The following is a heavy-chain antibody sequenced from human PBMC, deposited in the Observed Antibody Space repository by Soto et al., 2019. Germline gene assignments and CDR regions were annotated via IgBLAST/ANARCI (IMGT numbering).Heavy chain of an antibody. CDR1: GYTFTSYG. CDR3: ARDQFDSSGPKGGLDY. CDR2: ISAYNGNT. Sequence: QVQLVQSGAEVKKPGASVKVSCKASGYTFTSYGISWVRQAPGQGLEWMGWISAYNGNTNYAQKLQGRVTMTTDTPTSTAYMELRSLSSDDTAVYYCARDQFDSSGPKGGLDYWGQGTLVTVSS. D-gene: IGHD5-18*01. V-gene: IGHV1-18*01. J-gene: IGHJ4*02.